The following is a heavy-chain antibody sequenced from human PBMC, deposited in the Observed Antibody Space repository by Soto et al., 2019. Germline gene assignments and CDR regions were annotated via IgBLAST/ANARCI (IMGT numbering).Heavy chain of an antibody. J-gene: IGHJ4*02. D-gene: IGHD3-10*01. CDR2: IIPIFGTP. Sequence: QVQLVQSGAEVKKPGSSVKVSCKASGGIFSTYAISWLRQAPGQGLEWMGGIIPIFGTPNYAQRFQGRVTITADESTSTAYMELSRLRSEDTAVYYCARDRYASGSGNYYNRIDFWGQGTLVTVSS. CDR3: ARDRYASGSGNYYNRIDF. CDR1: GGIFSTYA. V-gene: IGHV1-69*01.